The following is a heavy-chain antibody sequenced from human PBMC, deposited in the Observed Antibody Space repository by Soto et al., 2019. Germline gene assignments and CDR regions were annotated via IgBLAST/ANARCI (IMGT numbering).Heavy chain of an antibody. Sequence: ASVKVSCKASGHASTSYYMHWVRQAPGQRLEWMGIINPSGVSTYAQKFQGRVTMTRETSTSTVYMELSSLRSEDTAVYYCARVYCSDGSCYSIDYWGQGTLVTVSS. D-gene: IGHD2-15*01. V-gene: IGHV1-46*03. CDR3: ARVYCSDGSCYSIDY. J-gene: IGHJ4*02. CDR1: GHASTSYY. CDR2: INPSGVST.